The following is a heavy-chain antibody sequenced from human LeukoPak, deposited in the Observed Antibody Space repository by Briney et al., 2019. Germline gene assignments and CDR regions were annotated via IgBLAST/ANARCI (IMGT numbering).Heavy chain of an antibody. CDR2: ISYDGSNK. Sequence: PGGSLRLSCAASGFTFSSYAMHWVRQAPGKGLEWVAVISYDGSNKYYADSVKGRFTISRDKSKNTLYLQMNSLRAEDTAVYYCARVLVSSGSLPDYWGQGTLVTVSS. D-gene: IGHD6-19*01. V-gene: IGHV3-30-3*01. J-gene: IGHJ4*02. CDR1: GFTFSSYA. CDR3: ARVLVSSGSLPDY.